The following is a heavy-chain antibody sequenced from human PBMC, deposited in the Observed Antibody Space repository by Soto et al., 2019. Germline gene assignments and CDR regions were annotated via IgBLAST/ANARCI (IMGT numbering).Heavy chain of an antibody. CDR1: GGSISSSSYY. D-gene: IGHD3-16*01. Sequence: QLQLQESGPGLVKPSETLSLTCTVSGGSISSSSYYWGWIRQPPGKGLEWIGSIYYSGSTYYNPSLKSRVTISVDTSKTQFSLKLSSVTAADTAVYYCARTRPRGDYYYGMDVWGQGTTVTVSS. J-gene: IGHJ6*02. CDR2: IYYSGST. V-gene: IGHV4-39*01. CDR3: ARTRPRGDYYYGMDV.